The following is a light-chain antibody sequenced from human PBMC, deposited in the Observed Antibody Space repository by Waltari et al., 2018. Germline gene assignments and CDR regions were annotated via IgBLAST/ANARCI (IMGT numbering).Light chain of an antibody. J-gene: IGKJ1*01. CDR2: GAS. CDR1: QSVGTY. Sequence: SCSASQSVGTYLAWYQQKPGQAPSLRIYGASNMATGIPERFSGSGSGTDFSLTISRLEPEDFAVYYCQKYVNLPATFGQGTKVEIK. V-gene: IGKV3-20*01. CDR3: QKYVNLPAT.